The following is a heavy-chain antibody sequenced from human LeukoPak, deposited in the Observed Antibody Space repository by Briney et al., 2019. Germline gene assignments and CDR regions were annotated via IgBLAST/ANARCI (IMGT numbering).Heavy chain of an antibody. Sequence: GASVKVSCKASGYTFTGYYMHWVRQAPGQGLEWMGWINPNSGGTNYAQKFQGRVTMTRDTSISTAYMELSRLRSDDTAVYYCARDSRPARILNGWGMNYWGQGTLVTVSS. D-gene: IGHD3-16*01. CDR2: INPNSGGT. J-gene: IGHJ4*02. V-gene: IGHV1-2*02. CDR3: ARDSRPARILNGWGMNY. CDR1: GYTFTGYY.